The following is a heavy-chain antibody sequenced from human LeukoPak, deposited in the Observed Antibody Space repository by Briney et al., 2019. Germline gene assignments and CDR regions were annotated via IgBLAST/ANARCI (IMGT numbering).Heavy chain of an antibody. J-gene: IGHJ4*02. CDR3: SKDRATTVARGIIIPPGY. CDR2: ISGNGDST. CDR1: GFTFGDYA. Sequence: GGSLRLSCTASGFTFGDYAVSWVRQAPGKGLEWVSSISGNGDSTTYADSVRGRFTISRDNSKSTLYLQMDSLGPEDTALYYCSKDRATTVARGIIIPPGYWGQGTLVTVSS. V-gene: IGHV3-23*01. D-gene: IGHD3-10*01.